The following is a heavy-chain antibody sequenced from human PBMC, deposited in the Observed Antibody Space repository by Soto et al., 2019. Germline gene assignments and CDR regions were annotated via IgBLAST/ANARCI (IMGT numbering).Heavy chain of an antibody. CDR1: GFSFTSAW. D-gene: IGHD3-3*01. CDR3: RGIITVYGMVVST. Sequence: EVQLVEAGGGLVEPGGSLGLSCTASGFSFTSAWMNWVRQAPGKGLEWVGRIKSETDGGTTAFTAPVKDSFPIVTDNAENAASLPMKCLRTEQAAGYNCRGIITVYGMVVSTWGPGKRVSV. CDR2: IKSETDGGTT. V-gene: IGHV3-15*07. J-gene: IGHJ5*02.